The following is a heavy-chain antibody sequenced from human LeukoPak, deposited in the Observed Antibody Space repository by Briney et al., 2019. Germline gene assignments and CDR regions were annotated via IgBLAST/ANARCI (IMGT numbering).Heavy chain of an antibody. V-gene: IGHV3-30*02. J-gene: IGHJ4*02. D-gene: IGHD2-21*02. Sequence: GGSLRLSCAASGFIFSSYGMHWVRQAPGKGLEWVAFIRYDGNKKYYADSVKGRFTTSRDNSKNTLYLQMNSLRAEDTAVYYSSPAIIGYWGQGTLVTVSS. CDR1: GFIFSSYG. CDR2: IRYDGNKK. CDR3: SPAIIGY.